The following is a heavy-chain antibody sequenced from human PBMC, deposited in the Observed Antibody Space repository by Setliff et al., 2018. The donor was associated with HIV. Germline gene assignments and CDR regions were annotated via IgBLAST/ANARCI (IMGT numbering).Heavy chain of an antibody. CDR1: GYTFTSYY. V-gene: IGHV1-46*01. CDR2: INPSGGST. J-gene: IGHJ6*02. CDR3: ARDLRLHLDDIYGSGTVYGMDV. Sequence: ASVKVSCKASGYTFTSYYMHWVRQAPGQGLEWMGIINPSGGSTSYAQKFQGRVTMTRDTSTSTVYMELSSLRSEDTAVYYYARDLRLHLDDIYGSGTVYGMDVWGQGTTVTVS. D-gene: IGHD3-10*01.